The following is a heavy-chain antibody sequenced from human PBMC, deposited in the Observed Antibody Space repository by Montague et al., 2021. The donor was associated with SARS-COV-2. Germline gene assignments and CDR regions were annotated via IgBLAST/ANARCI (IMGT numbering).Heavy chain of an antibody. CDR1: GFTFSDYY. V-gene: IGHV3-11*01. CDR2: ITTTGSTI. D-gene: IGHD2-2*01. Sequence: SLRLSCAASGFTFSDYYMNWIRQAPGKGLEWVSYITTTGSTIYYADSVKGRFTISRDNTKNSLYLQMNSLRVEDTAVYYCARGDRSSCSRTTFEFWGQGTLVTVSS. J-gene: IGHJ4*02. CDR3: ARGDRSSCSRTTFEF.